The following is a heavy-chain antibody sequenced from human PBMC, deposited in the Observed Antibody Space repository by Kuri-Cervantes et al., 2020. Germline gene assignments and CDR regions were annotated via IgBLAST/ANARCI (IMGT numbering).Heavy chain of an antibody. V-gene: IGHV3-33*06. CDR1: GFTFSSYG. CDR3: AKDSITMVRGVGGWFDP. J-gene: IGHJ5*02. Sequence: GESLKISCAASGFTFSSYGMHWVRQAPGKGLEWVAVIWYDGSNKYYADSAKGRFTISRDNSKNTLYLQMNSLRAEDTAVYYCAKDSITMVRGVGGWFDPWGQGTRVTVSS. D-gene: IGHD3-10*01. CDR2: IWYDGSNK.